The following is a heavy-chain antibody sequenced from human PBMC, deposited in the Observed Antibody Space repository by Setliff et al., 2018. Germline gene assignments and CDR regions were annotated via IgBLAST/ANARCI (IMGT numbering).Heavy chain of an antibody. J-gene: IGHJ6*03. V-gene: IGHV4-39*07. CDR1: GGSISSGSYY. D-gene: IGHD3-3*01. Sequence: NPSETLSLTCTVSGGSISSGSYYWSWIRQPPGKGLEWIGSIYYSGSTYYNPSLKSRVTISVDTSKNQFSLKLSSVTAADTAVYYCAREQSNYDFWSGYYGSYYYYMDVWGKGTTVTVSS. CDR3: AREQSNYDFWSGYYGSYYYYMDV. CDR2: IYYSGST.